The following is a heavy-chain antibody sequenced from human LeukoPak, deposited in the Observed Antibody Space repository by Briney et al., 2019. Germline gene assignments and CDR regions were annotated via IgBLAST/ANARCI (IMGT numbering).Heavy chain of an antibody. CDR2: ISNDGTST. D-gene: IGHD4-11*01. J-gene: IGHJ4*02. V-gene: IGHV3-74*01. Sequence: PGGSLRLSCAVSGLTFSDYWMHWVRQAPGKGLVWVSRISNDGTSTSYADSVKGRFTISRDNAKNTLYLQMNSLRGEDTAVYYCARDRQGLHYWGQGALVTVSS. CDR1: GLTFSDYW. CDR3: ARDRQGLHY.